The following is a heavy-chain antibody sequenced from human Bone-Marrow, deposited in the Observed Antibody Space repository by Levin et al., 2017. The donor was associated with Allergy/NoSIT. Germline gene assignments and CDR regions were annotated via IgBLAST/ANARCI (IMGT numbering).Heavy chain of an antibody. J-gene: IGHJ4*02. CDR3: ARGTPGYCSGGSCESFDY. CDR1: GGSISSGGYS. D-gene: IGHD2-15*01. Sequence: KASETLSLTCAVSGGSISSGGYSWSWIRQPPGKGLEWIGYIYHSGSTYYNPSLKSRVTISVDRSKNQFSLKLSSVTAADTAVYYCARGTPGYCSGGSCESFDYWGQGTLVTVSS. V-gene: IGHV4-30-2*01. CDR2: IYHSGST.